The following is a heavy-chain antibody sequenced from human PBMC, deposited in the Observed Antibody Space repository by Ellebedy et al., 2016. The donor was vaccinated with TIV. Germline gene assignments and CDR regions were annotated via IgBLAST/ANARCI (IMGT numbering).Heavy chain of an antibody. Sequence: GGSLRLXXGVSGFTVSPKYMSWVRQAPGKGLEWVSLMYSDTNIYYAHSVKGRFTIYRDTSKNTLFLQMDRLRAEDTALYYCVAPGNAWANDAFDIWGPGTMVTVSS. CDR3: VAPGNAWANDAFDI. CDR2: MYSDTNI. D-gene: IGHD1-26*01. V-gene: IGHV3-66*01. CDR1: GFTVSPKY. J-gene: IGHJ3*02.